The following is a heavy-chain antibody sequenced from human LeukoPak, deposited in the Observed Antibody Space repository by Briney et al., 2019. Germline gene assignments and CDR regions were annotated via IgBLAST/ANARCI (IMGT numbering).Heavy chain of an antibody. CDR3: ATGYCSSTNCRIDY. V-gene: IGHV1-18*01. J-gene: IGHJ4*02. CDR2: IRVYNGDT. Sequence: ASVKVSCKASGYSFSSYAIHWVRQAPGQGLEWMGWIRVYNGDTNYAQKLQGRVTMTTDTSTSTAYMELRSLRSDDTAVYYCATGYCSSTNCRIDYWGQGTLVSVSS. CDR1: GYSFSSYA. D-gene: IGHD2-2*03.